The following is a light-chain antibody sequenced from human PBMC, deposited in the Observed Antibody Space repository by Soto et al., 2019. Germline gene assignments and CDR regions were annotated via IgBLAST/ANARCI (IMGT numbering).Light chain of an antibody. J-gene: IGKJ2*01. V-gene: IGKV3-20*01. CDR1: QSVSSSY. CDR2: GAS. Sequence: EIVLTQSPGTLSLSPGEGATLSCRASQSVSSSYLAWYQQKPGQAPRLLIYGASSRATGIPDRFSGSGSGTDVTLTISRLEPEDFAVYYCQQYGSSPKTFGQGTKLEIK. CDR3: QQYGSSPKT.